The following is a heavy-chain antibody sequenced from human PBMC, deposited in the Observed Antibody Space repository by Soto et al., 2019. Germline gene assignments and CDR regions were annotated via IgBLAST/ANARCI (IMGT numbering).Heavy chain of an antibody. CDR3: ARDRIPTLLWFGELRTGVDY. CDR2: INAGNGNT. Sequence: ASVKVSCKASGYTFTSYAMHWVRQAPGQRLEWMGWINAGNGNTKYSQKFQGRVTITRDTSASTAYMELSSLRSEDTAVYYCARDRIPTLLWFGELRTGVDYWGQGTLVTVSS. V-gene: IGHV1-3*01. J-gene: IGHJ4*02. D-gene: IGHD3-10*01. CDR1: GYTFTSYA.